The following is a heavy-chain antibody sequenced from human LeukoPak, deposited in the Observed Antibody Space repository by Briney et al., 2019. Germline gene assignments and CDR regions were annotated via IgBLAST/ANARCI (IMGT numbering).Heavy chain of an antibody. V-gene: IGHV3-23*01. D-gene: IGHD3-22*01. CDR3: AKKAVVVITKGDY. J-gene: IGHJ4*02. Sequence: GGSLRLSCAASGFTFSSYSMNWVRQAPGKGLEWVSAISGSGGSTYYADSVKGRYTISRDNSKNTLYLQMNSLRAEDTAVYYCAKKAVVVITKGDYWGQGTLVTVSS. CDR2: ISGSGGST. CDR1: GFTFSSYS.